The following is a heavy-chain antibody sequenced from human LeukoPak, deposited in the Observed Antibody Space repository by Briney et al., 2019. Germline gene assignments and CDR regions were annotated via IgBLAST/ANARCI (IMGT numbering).Heavy chain of an antibody. CDR1: GFTVSSNY. CDR2: IYSGGST. D-gene: IGHD2-2*01. CDR3: ARQGYCISTTCYGSNWFDP. Sequence: GGSLRLSCAASGFTVSSNYMSWVRQAPGRGLEWVSLIYSGGSTYYADSVKGRFTISRDNSKNTLYLQMNSLRAEDTAVYYCARQGYCISTTCYGSNWFDPWGQGTLVTVSS. V-gene: IGHV3-53*01. J-gene: IGHJ5*02.